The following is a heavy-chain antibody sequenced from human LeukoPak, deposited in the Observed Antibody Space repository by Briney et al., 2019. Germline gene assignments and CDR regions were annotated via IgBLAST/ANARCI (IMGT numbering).Heavy chain of an antibody. D-gene: IGHD7-27*01. V-gene: IGHV3-74*01. CDR3: VRDGDHHDFDH. Sequence: GGSLRLSCAASGFTFTNYWMHWVRQAPGKGLVRVARINKDGRGPDYADSVKGRFTVSRDNAKNTVHLQMNSLRAEDTAVYYCVRDGDHHDFDHWGQGTLVTV. J-gene: IGHJ4*02. CDR2: INKDGRGP. CDR1: GFTFTNYW.